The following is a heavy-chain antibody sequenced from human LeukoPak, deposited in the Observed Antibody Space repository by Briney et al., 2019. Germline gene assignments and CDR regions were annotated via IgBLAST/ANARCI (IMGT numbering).Heavy chain of an antibody. V-gene: IGHV4-34*01. CDR3: ARRSGRGSSAYY. CDR2: INHSGST. D-gene: IGHD6-13*01. CDR1: GGSFSGYY. Sequence: SETLSLTCAVYGGSFSGYYWSWIRQPPGKGLEWIGEINHSGSTNYNPSLKSRVTISVDTSKNQFSLKLSSVTAADTAVYYCARRSGRGSSAYYWGQGTLVTVSS. J-gene: IGHJ4*02.